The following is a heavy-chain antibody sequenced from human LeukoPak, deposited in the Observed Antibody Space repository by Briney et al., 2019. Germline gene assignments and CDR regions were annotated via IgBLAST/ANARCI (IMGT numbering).Heavy chain of an antibody. J-gene: IGHJ4*02. CDR1: GGSISSYY. Sequence: SETLSLTCTVSGGSISSYYWSWIRQPPGKGLEWIGYVYYSGSTSYYPSLKSRVTISVDTSKNQFSLKLSSVTAADTAIYYCAREVYDTSGYYRHFDYWGQGTLVTVSS. V-gene: IGHV4-59*01. CDR2: VYYSGST. D-gene: IGHD3-22*01. CDR3: AREVYDTSGYYRHFDY.